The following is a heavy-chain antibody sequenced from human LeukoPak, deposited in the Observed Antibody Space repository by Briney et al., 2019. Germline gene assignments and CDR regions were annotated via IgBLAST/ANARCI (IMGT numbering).Heavy chain of an antibody. CDR1: GDSISSSHYY. CDR3: ARVPSPTPWIQLWLS. D-gene: IGHD5-18*01. J-gene: IGHJ4*02. Sequence: SETLSLTCTVSGDSISSSHYYWGWIRQPPGKGLEWIGSIYYTGTTYHNPSLKSRVSISVDTSKNQFSLELSSVTAADTAVYYCARVPSPTPWIQLWLSWGQGILVTVSS. CDR2: IYYTGTT. V-gene: IGHV4-39*01.